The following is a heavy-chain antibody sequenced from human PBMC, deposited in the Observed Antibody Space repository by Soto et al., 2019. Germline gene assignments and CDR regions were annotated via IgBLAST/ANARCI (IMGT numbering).Heavy chain of an antibody. J-gene: IGHJ6*02. V-gene: IGHV4-31*03. CDR1: GGSISSGGYY. Sequence: QVQLQESGPGLVKPSQTLSLTCTVSGGSISSGGYYWSWIRQHPGKGLEWIGYIYYSGSTYYNPYLKGRVTISVDTSKNQFSRKLSSVTAADTAVYYCAREQRELRVYGMDVWGQGTTVTVSS. CDR2: IYYSGST. CDR3: AREQRELRVYGMDV. D-gene: IGHD1-26*01.